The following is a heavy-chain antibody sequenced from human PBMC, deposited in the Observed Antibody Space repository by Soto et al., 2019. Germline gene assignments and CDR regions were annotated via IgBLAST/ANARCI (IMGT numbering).Heavy chain of an antibody. CDR2: SNGDGSST. Sequence: EVQLVESGGGLVKPGGSLRLSCAASGFTFSSYWMHWVRQAPGKGLVWVSRSNGDGSSTTYADSVKGRFTISRDNAKNTLYQQMNILRAEDTAVYYCAREYYCGGDCYLFYYWGQGNLVPVSS. V-gene: IGHV3-74*01. CDR1: GFTFSSYW. D-gene: IGHD2-21*02. J-gene: IGHJ4*01. CDR3: AREYYCGGDCYLFYY.